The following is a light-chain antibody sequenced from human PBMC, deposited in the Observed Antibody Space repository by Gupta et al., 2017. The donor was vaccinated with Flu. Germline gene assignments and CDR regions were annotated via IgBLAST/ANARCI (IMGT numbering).Light chain of an antibody. CDR1: SSDVGGYNY. CDR2: DVS. J-gene: IGLJ2*01. CDR3: SSYTSSSTWL. V-gene: IGLV2-14*03. Sequence: ITIPCDGTSSDVGGYNYFYWYQQHPGKPPKVIIYDVSKRPAGGANRCAGSKAGNTASLTISVRQAEDEADYFSSSYTSSSTWLFGGGTKVTVL.